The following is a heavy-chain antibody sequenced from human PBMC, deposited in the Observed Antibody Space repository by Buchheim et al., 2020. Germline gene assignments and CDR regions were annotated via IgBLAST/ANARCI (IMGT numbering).Heavy chain of an antibody. D-gene: IGHD1-26*01. Sequence: QVQLQESGPGLVKPSQTLSLTCAVSGGSISSGGYSWSWIRQPPGKGLEWIGYIYYSGSTYYNPSLKSRVTISVDTSKSQFSLKLSSVTAADTAVYYCARDSGVIVGASSDAFDIWGQGT. CDR2: IYYSGST. CDR1: GGSISSGGYS. V-gene: IGHV4-30-4*07. J-gene: IGHJ3*02. CDR3: ARDSGVIVGASSDAFDI.